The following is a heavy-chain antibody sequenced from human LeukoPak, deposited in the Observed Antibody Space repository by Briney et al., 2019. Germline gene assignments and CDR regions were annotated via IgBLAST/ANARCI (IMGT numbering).Heavy chain of an antibody. CDR1: GFTFSDYY. J-gene: IGHJ5*02. D-gene: IGHD2-15*01. CDR3: ARPLGYCSGGSCYQNWFDP. CDR2: ISSSGSTI. V-gene: IGHV3-11*01. Sequence: PGGSLRLSCAAPGFTFSDYYMSWIRQAPGKGLEWVSYISSSGSTIYYADSVKGRFTISRDNAKNSLYLQVNSLRAEDTAVYYCARPLGYCSGGSCYQNWFDPWGQGTLVTVSS.